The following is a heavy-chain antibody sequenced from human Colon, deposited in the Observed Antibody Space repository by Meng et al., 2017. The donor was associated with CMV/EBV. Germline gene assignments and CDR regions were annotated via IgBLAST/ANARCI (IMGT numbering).Heavy chain of an antibody. Sequence: GSLRLSCTVSGGSITSYYWSWVRQPPGKALEWIGFVYDSGSTNYNPSLKSRVTISIDSAKNQFSLSLSSVTAADTAVYFCAREGRRGTHIPPCYHYYGVDVWGQGTTVTVSS. CDR2: VYDSGST. CDR3: AREGRRGTHIPPCYHYYGVDV. J-gene: IGHJ6*02. V-gene: IGHV4-59*01. CDR1: GGSITSYY. D-gene: IGHD2-21*01.